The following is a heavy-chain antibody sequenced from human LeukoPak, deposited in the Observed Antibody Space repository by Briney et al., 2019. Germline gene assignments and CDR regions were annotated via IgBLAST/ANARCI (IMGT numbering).Heavy chain of an antibody. Sequence: NPSETLSLTCTVSGGSISSYYWSWIRQPPGKGLEWIGYIYYSGSTNYNPSLKSRVTISVDTSKNQFSLKLSSVTAADTAVYYCARLRHGSGWHYYYGMDVWGQGTTVTVSS. D-gene: IGHD6-19*01. CDR3: ARLRHGSGWHYYYGMDV. CDR2: IYYSGST. J-gene: IGHJ6*02. V-gene: IGHV4-59*08. CDR1: GGSISSYY.